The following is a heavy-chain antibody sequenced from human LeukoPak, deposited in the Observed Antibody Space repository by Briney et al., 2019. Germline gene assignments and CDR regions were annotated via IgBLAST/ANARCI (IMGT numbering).Heavy chain of an antibody. J-gene: IGHJ4*02. CDR1: GYTFTGYY. CDR3: ARGGVMGAYSYDY. Sequence: ASVKVSCKASGYTFTGYYIHWVRQAPGQGLEWMGWINPDSGGTKYAQKFQGWVTITRDTSISTAYLELSRLRSDDTAVYYCARGGVMGAYSYDYWGQGTLVTVSS. V-gene: IGHV1-2*04. CDR2: INPDSGGT. D-gene: IGHD5-18*01.